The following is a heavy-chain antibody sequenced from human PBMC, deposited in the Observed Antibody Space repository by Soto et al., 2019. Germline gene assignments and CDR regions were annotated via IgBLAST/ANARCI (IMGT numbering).Heavy chain of an antibody. CDR2: IYYSGST. V-gene: IGHV4-39*01. CDR3: ARGVGYGDSAFDY. J-gene: IGHJ4*02. CDR1: GGSISSSSYY. D-gene: IGHD4-17*01. Sequence: QLQLQESGPGLVKPSETLSLTCTVSGGSISSSSYYWGWIRQPPGKGLEWIGSIYYSGSTYYNPSLKSRVTISVDTSKNQFSLKLSSVTAADTAVYYCARGVGYGDSAFDYWGQGTLVTVSS.